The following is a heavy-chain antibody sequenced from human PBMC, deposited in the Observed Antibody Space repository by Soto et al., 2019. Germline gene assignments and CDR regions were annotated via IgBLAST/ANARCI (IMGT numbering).Heavy chain of an antibody. J-gene: IGHJ4*02. V-gene: IGHV3-21*06. CDR2: INPSSTYI. CDR1: GFSVSTSH. CDR3: ARPTYNSGSPFDY. Sequence: PGGSLRLSCAAAGFSVSTSHISWVRQAPGKGLEWVSSINPSSTYISYADSVKGRFTMSRDNAKTSVYLQMNSLSVGDTAVYYCARPTYNSGSPFDYWGQGTLVTVSS. D-gene: IGHD1-20*01.